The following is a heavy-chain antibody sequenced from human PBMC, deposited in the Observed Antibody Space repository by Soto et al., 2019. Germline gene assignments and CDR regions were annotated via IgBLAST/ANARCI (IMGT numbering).Heavy chain of an antibody. V-gene: IGHV1-3*01. D-gene: IGHD3-10*01. CDR2: INAGNGNT. Sequence: QVQLVQSGAEVKKPGASVKVSCKASGYTFTSYAMHWVRQAPGQRLEWMGWINAGNGNTKYSQKFQGRVTNSRDTSASTAYMELSSPASEDTAMYYCARGSGLTYFDYWGQGTLVTVSS. CDR1: GYTFTSYA. J-gene: IGHJ4*02. CDR3: ARGSGLTYFDY.